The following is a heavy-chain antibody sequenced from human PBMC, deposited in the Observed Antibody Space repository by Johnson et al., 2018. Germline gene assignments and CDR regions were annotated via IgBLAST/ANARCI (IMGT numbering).Heavy chain of an antibody. CDR2: MNPNSGNT. J-gene: IGHJ6*03. Sequence: QVQLVQSGAEVKKPGASVKVSCKASGYTFPSYDINWVRQATGQGLEWRGWMNPNSGNTGYAQKFQGRVTMTRNTYISTASMELSSLRSEDTAVYYCARGDCSGGSCSYYYYYMDVWGKGTTVTVSS. D-gene: IGHD2-15*01. CDR1: GYTFPSYD. V-gene: IGHV1-8*01. CDR3: ARGDCSGGSCSYYYYYMDV.